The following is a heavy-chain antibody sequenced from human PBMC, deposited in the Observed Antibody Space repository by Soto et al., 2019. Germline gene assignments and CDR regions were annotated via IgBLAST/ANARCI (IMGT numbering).Heavy chain of an antibody. Sequence: SETLSLTCTVSGGSISTDHYHWTWIRQTPGKGLEWIGYIHYSGSIHFNPSLQSRVSMSVDTSKNLFSLELSSVTAADTAVYFCAREDDGGDRDYYGLDVWGQGTTVTVSS. CDR1: GGSISTDHYH. CDR2: IHYSGSI. J-gene: IGHJ6*02. D-gene: IGHD2-21*02. CDR3: AREDDGGDRDYYGLDV. V-gene: IGHV4-30-4*01.